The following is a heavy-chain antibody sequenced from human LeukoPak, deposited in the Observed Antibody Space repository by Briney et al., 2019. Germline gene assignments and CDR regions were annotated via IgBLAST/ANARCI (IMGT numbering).Heavy chain of an antibody. J-gene: IGHJ5*02. CDR3: ARVIAGRLGYYGSGSYYNWFDP. Sequence: SVKVSCKASGGTFSSYAISWVRQAPGQGLEWMGGIIPIFVTANYAQKFQGRVTITADKSTSTAYMELSSLRSEDTAVYYCARVIAGRLGYYGSGSYYNWFDPWGQGTLVTVSS. CDR1: GGTFSSYA. CDR2: IIPIFVTA. V-gene: IGHV1-69*06. D-gene: IGHD3-10*01.